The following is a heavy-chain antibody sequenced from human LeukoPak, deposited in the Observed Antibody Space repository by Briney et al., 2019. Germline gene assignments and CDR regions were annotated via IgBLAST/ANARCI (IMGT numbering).Heavy chain of an antibody. D-gene: IGHD2-2*01. CDR1: GYTFTGHY. V-gene: IGHV1-2*02. Sequence: GASVKVSCKASGYTFTGHYMHWVRQAPGQGLEWMGWINSDSGGTKYAQKFQGSVIMTRVTSISTAYMELSRLKSDDTAVYYCAREGYCSSTSCRFLDYWGQGTLVTVSS. CDR3: AREGYCSSTSCRFLDY. CDR2: INSDSGGT. J-gene: IGHJ4*02.